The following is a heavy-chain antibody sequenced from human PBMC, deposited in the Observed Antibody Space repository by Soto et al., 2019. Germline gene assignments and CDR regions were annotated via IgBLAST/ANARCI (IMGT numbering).Heavy chain of an antibody. J-gene: IGHJ6*02. CDR1: GFTFSSYA. V-gene: IGHV3-23*01. Sequence: EVQLLESGGGLVQPGGSLRLSCAASGFTFSSYAMSWVRQAPGKGLEWVSAISGSGGSTYYADSVKGRFTISRDNSKNTLYLQMNSLRAEDTAVYYCAKRGGQILWFGGYYGMDVWGQGTTVTVSS. CDR3: AKRGGQILWFGGYYGMDV. D-gene: IGHD3-10*01. CDR2: ISGSGGST.